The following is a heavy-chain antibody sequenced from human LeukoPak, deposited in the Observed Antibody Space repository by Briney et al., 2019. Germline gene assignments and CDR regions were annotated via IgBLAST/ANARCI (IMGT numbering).Heavy chain of an antibody. Sequence: GASVKVSCKASGYSFTNYDINWVRQATGQGLEWMGWMNPKSGDTGYSQKFQGRVFITRDTSINTAYMELSSLGSDDTAVYYCARVYGSGSLGGDAFDIWGQGTMVTVSS. J-gene: IGHJ3*02. CDR2: MNPKSGDT. CDR3: ARVYGSGSLGGDAFDI. CDR1: GYSFTNYD. V-gene: IGHV1-8*03. D-gene: IGHD3-10*01.